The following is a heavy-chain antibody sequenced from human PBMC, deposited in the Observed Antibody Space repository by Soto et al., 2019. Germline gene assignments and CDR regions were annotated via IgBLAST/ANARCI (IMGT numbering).Heavy chain of an antibody. CDR2: IYNFGGS. CDR3: VGTGTTDDY. D-gene: IGHD4-17*01. CDR1: GASVSSGDYY. V-gene: IGHV4-30-4*01. Sequence: SETLSLTCTVSGASVSSGDYYWSCIRQPPGKGLDWIGYIYNFGGSYYNPSLKGRLTISIDTSKNQFSLKLNSVTVADTAIYYCVGTGTTDDYWGRGTLVTVSS. J-gene: IGHJ4*02.